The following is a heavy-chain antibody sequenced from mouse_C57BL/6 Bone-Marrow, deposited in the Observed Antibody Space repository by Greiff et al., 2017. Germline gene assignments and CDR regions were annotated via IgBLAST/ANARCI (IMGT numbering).Heavy chain of an antibody. CDR2: IRNKANGFTT. CDR3: ARNGCEYDVYYAMDY. V-gene: IGHV7-3*01. J-gene: IGHJ4*01. D-gene: IGHD2-4*01. CDR1: GFNFTAYY. Sequence: EVQVVESGGGLVQPGGSLSLSCAASGFNFTAYYMSWVRQPPGKALEWLGFIRNKANGFTTEYSAAVKGRFTTARDNYQSILYLQMNALSAEDSATYNCARNGCEYDVYYAMDYWNQGNSVT.